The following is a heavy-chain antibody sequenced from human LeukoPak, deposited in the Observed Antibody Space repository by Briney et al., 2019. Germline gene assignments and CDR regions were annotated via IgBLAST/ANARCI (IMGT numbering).Heavy chain of an antibody. J-gene: IGHJ6*03. V-gene: IGHV4-59*01. Sequence: SETLSPTCTVSGGSISSYYWSWIRQPPGKGLEWIGYIYYSGSTKYSPSLKSRVTISVDTSRNQFSLRLSSVTATDTAVYYCARSLYNYMDVWGKGTTVTVSS. CDR3: ARSLYNYMDV. CDR1: GGSISSYY. CDR2: IYYSGST.